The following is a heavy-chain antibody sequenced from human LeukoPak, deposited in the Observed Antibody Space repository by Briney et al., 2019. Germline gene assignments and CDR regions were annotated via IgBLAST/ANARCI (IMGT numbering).Heavy chain of an antibody. V-gene: IGHV3-11*06. Sequence: PGGSLRLSCAASGFTFSDYYMSWIRQAPGKGLEWVSSISSSSSYIYYADSVKGRFTISRDNAKNSLYLQMNSLRAEDTAVYYCARDPGLYSSSWRVDYWGQGTLVTVSS. CDR1: GFTFSDYY. CDR3: ARDPGLYSSSWRVDY. CDR2: ISSSSSYI. J-gene: IGHJ4*02. D-gene: IGHD6-13*01.